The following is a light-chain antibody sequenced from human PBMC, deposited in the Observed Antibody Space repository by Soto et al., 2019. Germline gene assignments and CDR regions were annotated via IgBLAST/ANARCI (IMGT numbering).Light chain of an antibody. J-gene: IGKJ5*01. Sequence: DIQMTQSPSFLSASVGDRVTITCRASQGISNYLAWYQQRPGKAPKLLLYAASTLQNGVPSRFSGSGSGTELTLTISSLQPEDFATYPCQQLTSYHRSTFGQGTRLEIK. CDR2: AAS. CDR3: QQLTSYHRST. V-gene: IGKV1-9*01. CDR1: QGISNY.